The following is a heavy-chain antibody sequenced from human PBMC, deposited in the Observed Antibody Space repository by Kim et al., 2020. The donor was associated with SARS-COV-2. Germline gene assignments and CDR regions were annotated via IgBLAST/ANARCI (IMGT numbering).Heavy chain of an antibody. CDR1: GYTFTSYY. V-gene: IGHV1-46*01. Sequence: ASVKVSCKASGYTFTSYYMHWVRQAPGQGLEWMGIINPSGGSTSYAQKFQGRVTMTRDTSTSTVYMELSSLRSEDTAVYYCARVALRGVILRSYYYYGMDVWGQGTTVTVSS. D-gene: IGHD3-10*01. J-gene: IGHJ6*02. CDR2: INPSGGST. CDR3: ARVALRGVILRSYYYYGMDV.